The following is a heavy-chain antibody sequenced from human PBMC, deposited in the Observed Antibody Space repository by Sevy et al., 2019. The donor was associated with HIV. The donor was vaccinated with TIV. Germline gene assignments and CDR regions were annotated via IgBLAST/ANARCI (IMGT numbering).Heavy chain of an antibody. Sequence: GGSLRLSCAASGFTVSSNYMSWVRQAPGKGLEWVSVIYSGGSTYYADSVKGRFTISRDNSKNTLYLQMNSLRVEDTAVYYCARASAATLLYYGMDVWGQGTTVTVSS. CDR3: ARASAATLLYYGMDV. CDR1: GFTVSSNY. J-gene: IGHJ6*02. D-gene: IGHD2-15*01. CDR2: IYSGGST. V-gene: IGHV3-53*01.